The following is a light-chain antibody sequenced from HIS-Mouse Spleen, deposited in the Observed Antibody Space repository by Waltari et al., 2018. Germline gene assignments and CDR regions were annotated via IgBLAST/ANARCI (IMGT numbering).Light chain of an antibody. CDR2: EGS. V-gene: IGLV2-23*01. CDR3: CSYAGSSTYVV. Sequence: GTSSDVGSYNLVSWYQQHPGKAPKLMIYEGSKRPSGVSNRFSGSKSGNTASLTISGLQAEDEADYYCCSYAGSSTYVVFGGGTKLTVL. J-gene: IGLJ2*01. CDR1: SSDVGSYNL.